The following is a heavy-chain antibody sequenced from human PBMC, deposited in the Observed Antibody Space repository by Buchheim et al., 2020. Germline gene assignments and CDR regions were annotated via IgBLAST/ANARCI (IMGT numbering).Heavy chain of an antibody. D-gene: IGHD4-11*01. CDR1: RFSFSSYW. CDR2: INQDGSET. J-gene: IGHJ4*02. Sequence: EVQLVESGGGLVQPGGSLRLSCEASRFSFSSYWMSWVRQAPGKGLEWVANINQDGSETNYVDSVKGRFTISRDNARNSLHLQMNSLRAEDTAVYYCARDHSWPSWGQGTL. CDR3: ARDHSWPS. V-gene: IGHV3-7*01.